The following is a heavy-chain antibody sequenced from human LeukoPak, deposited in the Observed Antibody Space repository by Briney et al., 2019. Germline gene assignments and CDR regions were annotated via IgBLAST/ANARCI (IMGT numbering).Heavy chain of an antibody. CDR1: GFTFDDYA. Sequence: GGSLRLSCAAPGFTFDDYAMHWVRQAPGKGLEWVSGISWNSGSIGYADSVKGRFTISRDNAKNSLYLQMNSLRAEDTALYYCAKDNGLRYFDWLFNYWGQGTLVTVSS. CDR3: AKDNGLRYFDWLFNY. CDR2: ISWNSGSI. D-gene: IGHD3-9*01. V-gene: IGHV3-9*01. J-gene: IGHJ4*02.